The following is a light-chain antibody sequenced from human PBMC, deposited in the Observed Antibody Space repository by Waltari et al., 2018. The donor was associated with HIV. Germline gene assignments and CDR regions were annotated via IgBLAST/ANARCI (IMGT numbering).Light chain of an antibody. J-gene: IGLJ3*02. V-gene: IGLV1-40*01. CDR3: QSYDSNLSGSV. CDR2: ENN. Sequence: QSVLTQPPSVSGAPGPRVTISSTGSSSNIAAAYDLHRYKQLPGTAPKLLIYENNNRPSVVPDRFSGSNSGTSASLAITGLQAEDEADYYCQSYDSNLSGSVFGGGTKLTVV. CDR1: SSNIAAAYD.